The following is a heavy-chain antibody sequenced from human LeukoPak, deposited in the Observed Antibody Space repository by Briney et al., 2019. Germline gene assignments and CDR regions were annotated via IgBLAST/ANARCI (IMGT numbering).Heavy chain of an antibody. CDR1: GFTFSSYG. CDR3: VTNFDPDVD. CDR2: ISGSGGST. Sequence: GGSLRLSCAASGFTFSSYGMSWVRQAPGEGLEWVSAISGSGGSTYYADSVKGRFTISRDNAKNSLYLQMNSLRAEDTAVYYCVTNFDPDVDWGQGTLVTVSS. J-gene: IGHJ4*02. V-gene: IGHV3-23*01. D-gene: IGHD3-9*01.